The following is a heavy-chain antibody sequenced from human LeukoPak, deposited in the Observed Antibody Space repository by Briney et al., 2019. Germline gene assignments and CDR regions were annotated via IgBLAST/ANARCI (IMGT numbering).Heavy chain of an antibody. CDR1: RDSISNYY. CDR3: DRDYDTSGRYYYHMDV. V-gene: IGHV4-59*01. CDR2: IHYSGST. D-gene: IGHD3-22*01. J-gene: IGHJ6*03. Sequence: SETLSLTCTVSRDSISNYYWNWIRQPPGKGLEWIGYIHYSGSTTYNPSLKSRVTISVDTSKNQFSLKLSSVTAADTTVYYCDRDYDTSGRYYYHMDVWGKGTTVTVSS.